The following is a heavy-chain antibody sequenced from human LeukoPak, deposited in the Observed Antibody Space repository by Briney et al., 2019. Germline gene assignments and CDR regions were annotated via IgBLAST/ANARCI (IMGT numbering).Heavy chain of an antibody. Sequence: PSETLSLTCTDPCGSISSSSYYWGWIRQPPGKGLEWIGSIYYSGSTYYNPSLKSRVTIAVDTSKNQFSLKLSSVTAADTAVDYCSRLEADWGQGTLVTVSS. J-gene: IGHJ4*02. V-gene: IGHV4-39*01. D-gene: IGHD3-3*01. CDR1: CGSISSSSYY. CDR3: SRLEAD. CDR2: IYYSGST.